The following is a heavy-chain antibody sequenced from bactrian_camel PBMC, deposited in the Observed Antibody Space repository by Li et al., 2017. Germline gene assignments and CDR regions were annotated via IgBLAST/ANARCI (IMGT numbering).Heavy chain of an antibody. Sequence: VQLVESGGGLVQPGGSLRLSCAASGFTFRSYAMSWVRQAPCELVSRIGRDGHIYYRDSVKGRFTISQDSANHILYLQMRSLKPEDTAMYYCAAGRAVSAYGLAPKCLTRPGNLWGQGTQVTVS. CDR2: IGRDGHI. J-gene: IGHJ4*01. D-gene: IGHD3*01. CDR3: AAGRAVSAYGLAPKCLTRPGNL. CDR1: GFTFRSYA. V-gene: IGHV3S31*01.